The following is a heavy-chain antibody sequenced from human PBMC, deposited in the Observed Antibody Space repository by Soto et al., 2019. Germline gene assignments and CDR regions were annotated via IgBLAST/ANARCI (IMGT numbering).Heavy chain of an antibody. CDR1: GGSISSYY. Sequence: SATLSLTCTVSGGSISSYYWSWIRQPPGKGLEWIGYIYYSGSTNYNPSLKSRVTISVDTSKNQFSLRLSSVTAADTAVYYCARVRGSGSYYNALDYWGQGTPVTVSS. CDR2: IYYSGST. CDR3: ARVRGSGSYYNALDY. D-gene: IGHD3-10*01. V-gene: IGHV4-59*01. J-gene: IGHJ4*02.